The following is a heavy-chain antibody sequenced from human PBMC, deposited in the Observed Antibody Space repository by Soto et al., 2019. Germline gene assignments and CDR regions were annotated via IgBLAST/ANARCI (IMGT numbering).Heavy chain of an antibody. V-gene: IGHV3-30*18. CDR3: AKDWRDDYVFDP. Sequence: PGGSLRLSCAASGFTFSSYGMHWVRQAPGKGLEWVAVISYDGSNKYYADSVKGRFTISRDNSKNTLYLQMNSLRAEDTAVYYCAKDWRDDYVFDPWGQGTLVTVSS. CDR2: ISYDGSNK. D-gene: IGHD4-17*01. CDR1: GFTFSSYG. J-gene: IGHJ5*02.